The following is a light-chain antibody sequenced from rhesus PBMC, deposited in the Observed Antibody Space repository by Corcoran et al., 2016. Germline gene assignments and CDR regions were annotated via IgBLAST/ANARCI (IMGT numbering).Light chain of an antibody. CDR1: QSISRW. CDR2: KAS. V-gene: IGKV1-22*01. Sequence: DIQMTQSPSSLSASVGDTVTITCRASQSISRWLDWYQQKPGKAPKLLIYKASSLQSGVPARFSGSGSGTECTRTISSLQPEEFATYYCLQYSSSPLTFGGGTKVELK. J-gene: IGKJ4*01. CDR3: LQYSSSPLT.